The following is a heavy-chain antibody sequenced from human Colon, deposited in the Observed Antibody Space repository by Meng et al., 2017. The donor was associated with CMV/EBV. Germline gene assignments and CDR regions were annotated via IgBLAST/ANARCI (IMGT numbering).Heavy chain of an antibody. V-gene: IGHV3-30*14. CDR1: TFPFNIYA. Sequence: GESLKISCAASTFPFNIYALQWVRQAPGKGLEWVAVISYDGVNQHYADSVKGRFTISRDNSKNTLYLQMNSLRAEDTAVYYCARRSGSYLDYWGQGTLVTVSS. CDR2: ISYDGVNQ. CDR3: ARRSGSYLDY. J-gene: IGHJ4*02. D-gene: IGHD1-26*01.